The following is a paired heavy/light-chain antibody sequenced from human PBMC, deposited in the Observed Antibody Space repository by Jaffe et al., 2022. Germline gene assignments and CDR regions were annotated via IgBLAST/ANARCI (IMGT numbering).Heavy chain of an antibody. Sequence: EVQLVESGGVVVQPGGSLRLSCAASGFTFDDYTMHWVRQAPGKGLEWVSLISWDGDTTYYADSVKGRFTISRDNSKNSLYLQMNSLRTEDTALYYCAKDMSSKGYCSGGDWGQGTLVTVSS. CDR3: AKDMSSKGYCSGGD. D-gene: IGHD2-15*01. V-gene: IGHV3-43*01. J-gene: IGHJ4*02. CDR1: GFTFDDYT. CDR2: ISWDGDTT.
Light chain of an antibody. CDR1: QSVSSN. CDR2: GAS. Sequence: EIVMMQSPATLSVSPGERATLSCRASQSVSSNLAWYQQKPGQAPRLLIYGASTRATGIPARFSGSGSGTEFTLTISSLQSEDFAVYYCQQYNNWPPYTFGQGTKLEIK. CDR3: QQYNNWPPYT. V-gene: IGKV3D-15*01. J-gene: IGKJ2*01.